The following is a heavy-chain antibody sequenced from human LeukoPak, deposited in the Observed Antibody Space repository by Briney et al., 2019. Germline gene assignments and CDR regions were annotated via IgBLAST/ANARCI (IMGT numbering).Heavy chain of an antibody. CDR1: GYSISSGYY. CDR2: IYHSGST. J-gene: IGHJ6*03. V-gene: IGHV4-38-2*02. CDR3: ARTNYDFWSGYSSLYYYYYYYMDV. Sequence: PSETLSLTCTVSGYSISSGYYWGWIRPPPGKGLEWIGSIYHSGSTYYNPSLKSRVTISVDTSKNQFSLKLSSVTAADTAVYYCARTNYDFWSGYSSLYYYYYYYMDVWGKGTTVTVSS. D-gene: IGHD3-3*01.